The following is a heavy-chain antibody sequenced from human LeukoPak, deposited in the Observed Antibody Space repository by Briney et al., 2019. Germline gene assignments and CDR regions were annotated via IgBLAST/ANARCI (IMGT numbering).Heavy chain of an antibody. CDR2: IYTSGST. V-gene: IGHV4-4*07. CDR1: GGSISSYY. CDR3: ARGIAVAGPPAFDY. Sequence: SSETLSLTCTVSGGSISSYYWSWIRQPAGKGLEWIGRIYTSGSTNYNPSLKSRVTISVDTSKNQFSLKLSSVTAADTAVYYCARGIAVAGPPAFDYWGQGTLVTVSS. J-gene: IGHJ4*02. D-gene: IGHD6-19*01.